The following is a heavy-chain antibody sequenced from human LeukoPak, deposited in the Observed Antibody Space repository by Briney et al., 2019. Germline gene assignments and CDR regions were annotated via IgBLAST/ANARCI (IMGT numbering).Heavy chain of an antibody. D-gene: IGHD2-15*01. V-gene: IGHV1-69*04. CDR2: IIPILGIA. J-gene: IGHJ6*02. CDR3: ARDVDCSGGSCYSRYYYYYGMDV. CDR1: GGTFSSYA. Sequence: GASVKVSCKASGGTFSSYAISWVRQAPGQGLEWMGRIIPILGIANYAQKFQGRVTITADKSTSTAYMELSSLRSEDTAVYYCARDVDCSGGSCYSRYYYYYGMDVWGQGTTVTVS.